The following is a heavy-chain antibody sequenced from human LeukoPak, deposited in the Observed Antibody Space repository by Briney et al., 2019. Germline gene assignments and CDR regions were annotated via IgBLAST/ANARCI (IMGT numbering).Heavy chain of an antibody. D-gene: IGHD3-3*01. CDR3: ARDFSSNTIFGVVISPGAFDI. CDR2: IYYSGST. V-gene: IGHV4-59*01. J-gene: IGHJ3*02. CDR1: GGSISSYY. Sequence: PSETLSLTCTVSGGSISSYYWSWIRQPPGKGLEWIGYIYYSGSTNYNPSLKSRVTISVDTSKNQFSLKLSSVTAADTAVYYCARDFSSNTIFGVVISPGAFDIWGQGTMVTVSS.